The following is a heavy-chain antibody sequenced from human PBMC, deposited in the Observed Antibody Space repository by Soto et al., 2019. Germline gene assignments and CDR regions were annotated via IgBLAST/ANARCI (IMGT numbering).Heavy chain of an antibody. J-gene: IGHJ4*02. D-gene: IGHD2-2*01. Sequence: GGSLRLSCAASGFTFSSYAMSWVRQAPGKGLEWVSAISGSGGSTYYADSVKGRFTISRDNSKNTLYLQMNSLRAEDTAVYYSAKDRGYCSSTSCYHYFAYWGQGTLVPVSS. V-gene: IGHV3-23*01. CDR3: AKDRGYCSSTSCYHYFAY. CDR2: ISGSGGST. CDR1: GFTFSSYA.